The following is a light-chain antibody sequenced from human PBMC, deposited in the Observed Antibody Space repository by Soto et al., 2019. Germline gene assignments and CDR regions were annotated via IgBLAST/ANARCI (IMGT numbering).Light chain of an antibody. J-gene: IGKJ2*01. V-gene: IGKV1-39*01. CDR3: QQSYSTLEYT. CDR1: QIGSSY. Sequence: DIQMTQSPSSLSASVGDRVTITCRASQIGSSYVNWYQQKPGKAPKLLISAASNLQSGFPSRFSGSGSGTNFTLTISSLQPEDFATYYCQQSYSTLEYTFGQGTKLEIK. CDR2: AAS.